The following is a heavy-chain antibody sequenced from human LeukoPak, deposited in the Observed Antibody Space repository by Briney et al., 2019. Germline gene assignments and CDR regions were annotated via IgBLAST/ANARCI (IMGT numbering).Heavy chain of an antibody. CDR1: GYTFTSYY. CDR2: INPSGGST. CDR3: ARTLSGDPPGY. D-gene: IGHD2-21*02. Sequence: ASVKVSCKASGYTFTSYYMHWVRQAPGQGLEWMGIINPSGGSTSYAQKLQGRVTMTRDTSTSTVYMELSSLRSEDTAVYYCARTLSGDPPGYWGQGTLVTVSS. J-gene: IGHJ4*02. V-gene: IGHV1-46*01.